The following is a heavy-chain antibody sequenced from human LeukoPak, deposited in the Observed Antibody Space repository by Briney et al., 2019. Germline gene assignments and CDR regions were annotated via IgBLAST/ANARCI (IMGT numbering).Heavy chain of an antibody. Sequence: ASVKVSCKTSGYTFTRYYMQWVRQAPGHGLEWMGIINPISGATDYAQKFQGRVTMTRDTSTSTVYMELSSLRSEDTAMYYCARLPYRDGVAQDYWGQGTLVAVSP. CDR2: INPISGAT. CDR3: ARLPYRDGVAQDY. CDR1: GYTFTRYY. D-gene: IGHD3-16*02. V-gene: IGHV1-46*01. J-gene: IGHJ4*02.